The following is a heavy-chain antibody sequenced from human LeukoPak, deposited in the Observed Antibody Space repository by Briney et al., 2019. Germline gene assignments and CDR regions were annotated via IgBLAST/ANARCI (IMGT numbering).Heavy chain of an antibody. CDR3: GRDSSYGVGY. CDR1: GFTLSNSG. J-gene: IGHJ4*02. D-gene: IGHD3-10*01. Sequence: PGRSLRLSCAASGFTLSNSGMHWVRQAPGKGLEWVAVMWYDGGSQYHADPVKGRFTISRENSKNTLYLQMNSLRAEDTAVYYCGRDSSYGVGYWGQGTLVTVSS. CDR2: MWYDGGSQ. V-gene: IGHV3-33*01.